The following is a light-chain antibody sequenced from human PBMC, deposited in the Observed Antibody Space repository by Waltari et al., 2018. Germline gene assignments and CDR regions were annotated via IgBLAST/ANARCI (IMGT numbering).Light chain of an antibody. Sequence: AIQITQSPPSLSASVGDTVTITCRASQDLYNHLAWYQHKPGKAPKLLFYGTSILQTMVPSRFSGSGAGTTSVLTISSLQPADSATYYCLQDRTGLTFGGGTKVEI. CDR1: QDLYNH. CDR3: LQDRTGLT. CDR2: GTS. J-gene: IGKJ4*01. V-gene: IGKV1-6*02.